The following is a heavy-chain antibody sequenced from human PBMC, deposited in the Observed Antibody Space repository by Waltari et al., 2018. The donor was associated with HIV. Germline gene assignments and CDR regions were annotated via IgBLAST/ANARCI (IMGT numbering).Heavy chain of an antibody. CDR2: LKSKTDGGTT. CDR1: GFTFSNAW. Sequence: EVQLVESGGGLVKPGGSLRLSCAASGFTFSNAWMSWVRQAPGKGLEWVGRLKSKTDGGTTDYAAPVKGRFTISRDDSKNTLYLQMNSLKTEDTAVYYCTTVWGSSGWSRHYWGQGTLVTVSS. CDR3: TTVWGSSGWSRHY. J-gene: IGHJ4*02. D-gene: IGHD6-19*01. V-gene: IGHV3-15*01.